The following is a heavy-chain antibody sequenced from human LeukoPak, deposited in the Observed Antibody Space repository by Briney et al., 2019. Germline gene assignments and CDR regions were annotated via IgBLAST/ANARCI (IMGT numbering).Heavy chain of an antibody. V-gene: IGHV3-21*01. D-gene: IGHD2-2*02. CDR1: GFTFSSYS. Sequence: PGGSLRLSCAASGFTFSSYSMNWVRQAPGKGLEWVSSISSSSSYIYYADSVKGRFSISRDNAKNSLYLQMNSLRAEDTAVYYCARDGYCSSTSCYKGITFYYYYMDVWGKGTTVTVSS. CDR3: ARDGYCSSTSCYKGITFYYYYMDV. J-gene: IGHJ6*03. CDR2: ISSSSSYI.